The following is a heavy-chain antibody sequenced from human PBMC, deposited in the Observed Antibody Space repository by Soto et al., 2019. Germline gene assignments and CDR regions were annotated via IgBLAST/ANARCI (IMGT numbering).Heavy chain of an antibody. CDR1: GYTFTSYA. V-gene: IGHV7-4-1*01. CDR2: INTNTGNP. CDR3: ARDLDPFDYVWGSYRLGWFDP. D-gene: IGHD3-16*02. J-gene: IGHJ5*02. Sequence: QVQLVQSGSELKKPGASVKVSCKASGYTFTSYAMNWVRQAPGQGLEWMGWINTNTGNPTYAQGFTGRFVFSLDTSVSTAYLQICSLKAEDTAVYYCARDLDPFDYVWGSYRLGWFDPWGKGTLVTVSS.